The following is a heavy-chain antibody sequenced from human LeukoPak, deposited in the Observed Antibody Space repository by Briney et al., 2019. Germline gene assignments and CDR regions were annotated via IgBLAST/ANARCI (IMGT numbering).Heavy chain of an antibody. CDR3: ARVGGIAVAAYMDV. D-gene: IGHD6-19*01. J-gene: IGHJ6*03. Sequence: GASVKVSCKASGGTFSSYAISWVRQAPGQGLEWMGWINPNSGGTNYAQKFQGRVTMTRDTSISTAYMELSRLRSDDTAVYYCARVGGIAVAAYMDVWGKGTTVTVSS. V-gene: IGHV1-2*02. CDR1: GGTFSSYA. CDR2: INPNSGGT.